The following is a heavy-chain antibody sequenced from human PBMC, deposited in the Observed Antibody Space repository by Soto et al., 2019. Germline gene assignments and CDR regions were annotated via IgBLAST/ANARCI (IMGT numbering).Heavy chain of an antibody. D-gene: IGHD3-3*01. CDR2: ISAYNGNT. CDR3: ARVAKFWSGYYTEHYMDV. J-gene: IGHJ6*03. Sequence: ASVKVSCKASGYTFTSYGISWVRQAPGQGLEWMGWISAYNGNTNYAQKLQGRVTMTTDTSTSTAYMELRSLRSDDTAVYYCARVAKFWSGYYTEHYMDVWGKGTTVTVSS. CDR1: GYTFTSYG. V-gene: IGHV1-18*01.